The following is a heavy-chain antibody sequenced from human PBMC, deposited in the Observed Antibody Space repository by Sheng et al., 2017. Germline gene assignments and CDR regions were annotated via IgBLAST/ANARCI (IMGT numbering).Heavy chain of an antibody. CDR3: ARGRGSSWYFDL. CDR1: GGSFSGYY. CDR2: INHSGST. Sequence: QVQLQQWGAGLLKPSETLSLTCAVYGGSFSGYYWSWIRQPPGKGLEWIGEINHSGSTNYNPSLKSRVTISVDTSKNQFSLKLSSVTAADTAVYYCARGRGSSWYFDLWGLAPWSLSPQ. D-gene: IGHD6-13*01. V-gene: IGHV4-34*01. J-gene: IGHJ2*01.